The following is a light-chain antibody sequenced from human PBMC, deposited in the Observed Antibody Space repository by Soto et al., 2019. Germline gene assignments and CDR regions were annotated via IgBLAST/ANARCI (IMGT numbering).Light chain of an antibody. Sequence: EILLTQSPATLSLSPGERATLSCRASQSVRSSLAWYQQKPGQAPRLLIYDASNRATGIPGRFSGSGSGTDFTLTISNLEPEDFAVYYCQQRRSWPWTFGQGAKVEIK. J-gene: IGKJ1*01. CDR3: QQRRSWPWT. V-gene: IGKV3-11*01. CDR2: DAS. CDR1: QSVRSS.